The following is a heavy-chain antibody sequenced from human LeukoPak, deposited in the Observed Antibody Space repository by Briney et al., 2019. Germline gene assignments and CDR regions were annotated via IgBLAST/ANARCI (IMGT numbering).Heavy chain of an antibody. J-gene: IGHJ3*02. V-gene: IGHV3-7*01. D-gene: IGHD5-24*01. CDR1: GFTFSSYW. Sequence: GGSLRLSCAASGFTFSSYWMSWVRQAPGKVLEWVANIKQDGREKYYVDSVKGRFTISRDNAKNSLYLQINSLRAEHTAVYYCAAERWLQLGDAFDIWGQRTMVTVSS. CDR3: AAERWLQLGDAFDI. CDR2: IKQDGREK.